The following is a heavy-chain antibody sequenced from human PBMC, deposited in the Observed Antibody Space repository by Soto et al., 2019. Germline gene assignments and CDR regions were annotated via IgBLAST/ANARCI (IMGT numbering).Heavy chain of an antibody. CDR3: VGGGYYDILTGSHYYYYGMDV. D-gene: IGHD3-9*01. J-gene: IGHJ6*02. CDR1: GFTFSSYG. Sequence: PGGSLRVSCAASGFTFSSYGMHWVRQAPGKGLEWVAVISYDGSNKYYADSVKGRFTISRDNSKNTLYLQMNSLRAEDTAVYYCVGGGYYDILTGSHYYYYGMDVWGQGTTVIVSS. V-gene: IGHV3-30*03. CDR2: ISYDGSNK.